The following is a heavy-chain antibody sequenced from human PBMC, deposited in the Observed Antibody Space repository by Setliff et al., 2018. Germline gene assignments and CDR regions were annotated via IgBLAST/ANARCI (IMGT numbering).Heavy chain of an antibody. Sequence: SETLSLTCTVSGGSISSGDYYWSLIRQHPGKGLEWIGYIYSSGSTYYNPSLKSRVSISVDTSNNQFSLKLSSVTAADTAVYYCARESRYYYDNLGTLDYWGQGTLVTVSS. V-gene: IGHV4-30-4*08. CDR3: ARESRYYYDNLGTLDY. D-gene: IGHD3-22*01. CDR2: IYSSGST. CDR1: GGSISSGDYY. J-gene: IGHJ4*02.